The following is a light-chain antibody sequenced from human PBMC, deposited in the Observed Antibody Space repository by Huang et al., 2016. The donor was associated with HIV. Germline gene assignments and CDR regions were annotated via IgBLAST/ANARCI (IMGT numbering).Light chain of an antibody. CDR2: GAS. J-gene: IGKJ1*01. CDR3: QQYNNWPPWT. Sequence: IVMTQSPATLSVSPGERATLSCRASAGVSNNVAWYQQRPGQTPRLLIHGASTRHTGIPAKFSGRGSGTEFTLTITSLQPEDYAVYYCQQYNNWPPWTFGPGTQVEI. CDR1: AGVSNN. V-gene: IGKV3D-15*01.